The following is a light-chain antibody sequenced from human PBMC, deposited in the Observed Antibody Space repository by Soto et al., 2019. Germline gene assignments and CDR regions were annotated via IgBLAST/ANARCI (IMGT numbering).Light chain of an antibody. CDR2: EGS. V-gene: IGLV2-23*01. CDR1: SSDVGSYNL. Sequence: QSAMTQPASLSGSAVQSITISCTVTSSDVGSYNLVSWYLQHPGKAPKLMIYEGSKRPSGVYNRLSGSKSGNTASLTIAGLQAEDEADYYCRSDEGSSTVGLFGGGTKLTLL. CDR3: RSDEGSSTVGL. J-gene: IGLJ2*01.